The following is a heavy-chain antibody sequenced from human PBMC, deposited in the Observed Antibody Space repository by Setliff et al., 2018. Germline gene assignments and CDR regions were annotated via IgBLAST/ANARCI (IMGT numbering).Heavy chain of an antibody. Sequence: PGGSLRLSCAASGFTFSDYYMSWIRQTPGKGLEWVAYISRGATSIYYADSVKGRFTISRDNANHTLYLQMNSLRADDTAVYYCARLALTGYDSSGYYYALDYYYYMDVWGKGTTVTVSS. CDR2: ISRGATSI. D-gene: IGHD3-22*01. V-gene: IGHV3-11*04. CDR3: ARLALTGYDSSGYYYALDYYYYMDV. CDR1: GFTFSDYY. J-gene: IGHJ6*03.